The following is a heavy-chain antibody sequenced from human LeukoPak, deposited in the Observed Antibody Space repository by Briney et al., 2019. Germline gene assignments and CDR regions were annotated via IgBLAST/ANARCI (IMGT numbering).Heavy chain of an antibody. CDR1: GITFSYYS. Sequence: PGVSLRLSCTASGITFSYYSMNWVRQAPGKGLEWVSSISGSTRDIYYADSVKGRFTISRDNAKNSVYLQMNSLRAEDTAIYYCARDVGGYAFDYWGQGTLVTVST. J-gene: IGHJ4*02. V-gene: IGHV3-21*01. D-gene: IGHD5-12*01. CDR3: ARDVGGYAFDY. CDR2: ISGSTRDI.